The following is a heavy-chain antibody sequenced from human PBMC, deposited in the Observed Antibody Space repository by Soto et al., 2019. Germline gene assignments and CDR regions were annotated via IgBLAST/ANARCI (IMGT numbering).Heavy chain of an antibody. Sequence: SETLSLTCTVSGGSITSGSYYWGWIRQPPGKGLEWIGNIYYSGNTYYNPSLKSRVTISVDTSKNQFSLKLRSVTAADTAVYYCARLGSSFDPWGQGTLVTVFS. J-gene: IGHJ5*02. CDR2: IYYSGNT. D-gene: IGHD2-2*01. V-gene: IGHV4-39*01. CDR3: ARLGSSFDP. CDR1: GGSITSGSYY.